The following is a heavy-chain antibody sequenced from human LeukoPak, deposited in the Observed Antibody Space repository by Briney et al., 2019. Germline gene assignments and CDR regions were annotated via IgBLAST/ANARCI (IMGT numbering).Heavy chain of an antibody. Sequence: PSETLSLTFAVYGGSFSGYYWSWIRQPPGKGLEWIGEINHSGSTNYNPSLKSRVTISVDTSKNQFSLKLSSVTAADTAVYYCARRHYYGSGSLGYWGQGTLVTVSS. CDR1: GGSFSGYY. V-gene: IGHV4-34*01. CDR3: ARRHYYGSGSLGY. CDR2: INHSGST. D-gene: IGHD3-10*01. J-gene: IGHJ4*02.